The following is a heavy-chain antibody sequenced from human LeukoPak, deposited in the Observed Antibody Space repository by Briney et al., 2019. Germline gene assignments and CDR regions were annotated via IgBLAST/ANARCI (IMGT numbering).Heavy chain of an antibody. Sequence: GGSLRLSCAASGFSFGSYAMSWVRQAAGKGLEWVSEICGSVSGSGDCTHYADSVKGRFTISRDNSKNTLYLQMNSLRAEDTAVYYCARDVSPSPWFRGGYYYYYGMDVWGQGTTVTVSS. CDR1: GFSFGSYA. CDR3: ARDVSPSPWFRGGYYYYYGMDV. CDR2: ICGSVSGSGDCT. D-gene: IGHD3-10*01. J-gene: IGHJ6*02. V-gene: IGHV3-23*01.